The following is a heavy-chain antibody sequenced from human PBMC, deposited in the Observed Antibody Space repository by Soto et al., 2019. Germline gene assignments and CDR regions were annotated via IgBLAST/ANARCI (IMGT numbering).Heavy chain of an antibody. D-gene: IGHD3-10*01. V-gene: IGHV1-69*13. J-gene: IGHJ5*02. CDR1: GGTFSSYA. Sequence: GASVKVSCKASGGTFSSYAISWVRQAPGQGLEWMGGIIPIFGTANYAQKFQGRVTITADESTSTAYMELSSLRSEDTAVYYCARGGTMVRGVIIGRRTYYNRFDPWGQGNIVTVFS. CDR2: IIPIFGTA. CDR3: ARGGTMVRGVIIGRRTYYNRFDP.